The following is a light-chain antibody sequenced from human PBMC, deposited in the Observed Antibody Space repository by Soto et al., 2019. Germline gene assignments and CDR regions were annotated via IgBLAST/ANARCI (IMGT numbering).Light chain of an antibody. Sequence: DIVMTQSPDSLTVSVGERATINCKSSQNIFSTSNNKNFLAWFQQKPGQPPKLLFSWASIRESGVPDRFGGGGSGTDFTLTISSLQPEDVAVYYCQQYHTGPITFGQGTRLEIK. CDR1: QNIFSTSNNKNF. V-gene: IGKV4-1*01. CDR3: QQYHTGPIT. CDR2: WAS. J-gene: IGKJ5*01.